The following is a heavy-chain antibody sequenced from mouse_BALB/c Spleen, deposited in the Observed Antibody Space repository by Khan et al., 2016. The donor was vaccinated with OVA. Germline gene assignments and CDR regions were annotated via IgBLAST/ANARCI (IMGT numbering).Heavy chain of an antibody. CDR3: SRDRGGFDSYYFDY. J-gene: IGHJ2*01. V-gene: IGHV3-5*02. CDR2: LYYSGTT. D-gene: IGHD2-2*01. Sequence: EVQLQESGPGLVKPSQTVSLTCTVTGISITTGNYRWSWIRHFPGNKLEWIGYLYYSGTTTYNPSLTSRTTITRDTSKNRFFLEMNSLTTEATATYYCSRDRGGFDSYYFDYWGQGTALTVSS. CDR1: GISITTGNYR.